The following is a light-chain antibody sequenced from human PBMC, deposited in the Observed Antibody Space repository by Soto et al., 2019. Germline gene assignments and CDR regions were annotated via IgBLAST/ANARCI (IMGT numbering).Light chain of an antibody. V-gene: IGKV3-15*01. CDR1: QSVRSH. J-gene: IGKJ4*01. CDR3: QHYDHWPLI. CDR2: GVS. Sequence: EIVMTQSPATLSVSPGERATLSCRVSQSVRSHLAWYQQKSGQAPRLLIYGVSTRATGIPARFSGRGSGTEFTLTISSLQSEDFAVYYCQHYDHWPLIFGGGSKVEIK.